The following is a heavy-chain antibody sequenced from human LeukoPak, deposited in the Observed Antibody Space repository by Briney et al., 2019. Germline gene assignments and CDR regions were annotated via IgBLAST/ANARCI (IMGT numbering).Heavy chain of an antibody. D-gene: IGHD1-26*01. J-gene: IGHJ4*02. Sequence: ASVKVSCKASGYTFTSYGISWVRQAPGQGLEWMGWISAYNGNTNYAQKLQGRVTMTTDTSTSTAYMELRSLRSDDTAVYYCAREYIVGATIYYFDYWRQGTLVTVSS. V-gene: IGHV1-18*01. CDR3: AREYIVGATIYYFDY. CDR2: ISAYNGNT. CDR1: GYTFTSYG.